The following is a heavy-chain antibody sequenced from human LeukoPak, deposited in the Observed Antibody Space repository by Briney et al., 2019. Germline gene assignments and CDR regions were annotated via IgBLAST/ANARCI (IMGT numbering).Heavy chain of an antibody. Sequence: GESLRLSCAASGFTFSSYWMGWVRQAPGKGLEWVANIKQDGSEKYYVDSVRGRFTISRDNAKNSLYLQMNSMRAEDTAVYYCARDEHQYYHESSGLFDYWGQGTLVTVSS. J-gene: IGHJ4*02. D-gene: IGHD3-22*01. V-gene: IGHV3-7*04. CDR2: IKQDGSEK. CDR3: ARDEHQYYHESSGLFDY. CDR1: GFTFSSYW.